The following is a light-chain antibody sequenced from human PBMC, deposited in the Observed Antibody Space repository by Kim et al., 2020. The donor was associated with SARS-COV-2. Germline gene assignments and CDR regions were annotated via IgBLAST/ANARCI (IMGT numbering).Light chain of an antibody. Sequence: KRVTISGTRSSGSIDSNYVQWYQQRPGSAPTTGIYEDNQRPSGVPERFSGSIDSSSNAASLTISGLKTEDEADYYCQSYDSSNPWVFGGGTQLTVL. J-gene: IGLJ3*02. CDR2: EDN. CDR3: QSYDSSNPWV. CDR1: SGSIDSNY. V-gene: IGLV6-57*03.